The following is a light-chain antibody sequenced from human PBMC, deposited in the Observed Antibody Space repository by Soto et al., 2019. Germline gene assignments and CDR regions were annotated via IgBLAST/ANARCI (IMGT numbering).Light chain of an antibody. CDR1: QSVSSVY. J-gene: IGKJ4*01. CDR3: QKYGNSPLT. CDR2: DVS. V-gene: IGKV3D-20*01. Sequence: VLTQSPATLSLSPGERATLSCGASQSVSSVYLAWYQQKPGLAPRLLIYDVSSRATGIPDRFSGSGSGTDFTLTISRLEPEDFAVYYCQKYGNSPLTFGGGTKVDIK.